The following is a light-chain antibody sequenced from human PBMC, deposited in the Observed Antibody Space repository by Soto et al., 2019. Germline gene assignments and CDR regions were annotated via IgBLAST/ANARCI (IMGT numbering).Light chain of an antibody. CDR3: QQYGRTPLT. J-gene: IGKJ4*01. CDR1: QSAGNNY. V-gene: IGKV3-20*01. CDR2: DAS. Sequence: EIVLTQSPGTLSLSPGEGATLSCRASQSAGNNYLAWYQQKPGQAPRFLMYDASTRATGIPDRFSGSGSGTDFTLTISRLESEDFAVYYCQQYGRTPLTFGGGTKVEIK.